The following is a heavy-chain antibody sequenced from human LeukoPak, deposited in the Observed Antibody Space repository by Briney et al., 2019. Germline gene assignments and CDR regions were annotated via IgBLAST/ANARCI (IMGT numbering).Heavy chain of an antibody. D-gene: IGHD2-2*01. CDR3: ATNAGPAALDAIDI. V-gene: IGHV4-34*01. Sequence: SETLSLTCAVYGGSFSGYYWSWIRQPPGKGLEWIGEINHSGSTNYNPSLKSRVTISVDTSKNQFSLKLTSVTAADTAVYYCATNAGPAALDAIDIWGQGTIVTVSS. CDR1: GGSFSGYY. J-gene: IGHJ3*02. CDR2: INHSGST.